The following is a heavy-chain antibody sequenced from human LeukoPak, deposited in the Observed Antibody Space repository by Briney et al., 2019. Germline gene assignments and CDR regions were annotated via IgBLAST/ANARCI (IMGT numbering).Heavy chain of an antibody. D-gene: IGHD3-10*01. Sequence: GGSLRLSCAASRLTFSTYAMSWVRQAPGKGLVWVSRSNGDGSTTTYADSVRGRFTISRDNANNSLSLQMNSLRAEDTAVYYCARSFSGINAFDYWGQGALVTVSS. CDR1: RLTFSTYA. CDR3: ARSFSGINAFDY. V-gene: IGHV3-74*01. CDR2: SNGDGSTT. J-gene: IGHJ4*02.